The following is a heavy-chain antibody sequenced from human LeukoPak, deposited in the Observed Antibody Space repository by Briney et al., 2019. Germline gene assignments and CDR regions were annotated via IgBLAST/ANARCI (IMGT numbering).Heavy chain of an antibody. Sequence: ASVKVSCKASGYTFTSYYMHWVRQAPGQGLEWMGIINPSGGSTSYAQKFQGRVTMTRDMSTSTVYMELSSLRSEDTAVYYCARATVVTTRTYYFDYWGQGTLVTVSS. CDR3: ARATVVTTRTYYFDY. J-gene: IGHJ4*02. CDR2: INPSGGST. D-gene: IGHD4-23*01. CDR1: GYTFTSYY. V-gene: IGHV1-46*01.